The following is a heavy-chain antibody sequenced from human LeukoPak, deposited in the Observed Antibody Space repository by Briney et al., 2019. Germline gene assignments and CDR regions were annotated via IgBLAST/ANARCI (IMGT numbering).Heavy chain of an antibody. CDR1: GFTFSSYW. D-gene: IGHD2-21*01. V-gene: IGHV3-7*01. Sequence: PGGSLRLSCAASGFTFSSYWMSWVRQAPGKGLEWVANIKQDGSEKYYVDSVKGRFTISRDNAKNSLYLQMNSPRAEDTAVYYCARGLTRDYYYYMDVWGKGTTVTVSS. CDR3: ARGLTRDYYYYMDV. CDR2: IKQDGSEK. J-gene: IGHJ6*03.